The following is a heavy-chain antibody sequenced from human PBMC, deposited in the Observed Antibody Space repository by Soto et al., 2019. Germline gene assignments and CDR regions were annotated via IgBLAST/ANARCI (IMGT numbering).Heavy chain of an antibody. CDR3: VRGYGDNIRGVDY. J-gene: IGHJ4*02. CDR2: IGAYNGNT. CDR1: GFTYTNYG. D-gene: IGHD4-17*01. Sequence: QVHMVQSGTEVKKPGASVKVSCKSSGFTYTNYGITWVRQAPGQGLEWMGWIGAYNGNTNYAQNLQGRVTMTTDTSTSTAYMELRTLRSDDTAVYYCVRGYGDNIRGVDYWGQGTLVTVSS. V-gene: IGHV1-18*01.